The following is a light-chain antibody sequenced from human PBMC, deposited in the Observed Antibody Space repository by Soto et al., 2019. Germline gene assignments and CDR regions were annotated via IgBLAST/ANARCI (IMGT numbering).Light chain of an antibody. Sequence: QSVLTQPASVSGSPGQSITISCTGSSSDIGAYDYVSWYQQRPVKAPKLMIFDVTNRPSGVSDRFSGSKSGNTASPIISGLQTEDEADYYCSSYTSSSTPYVFGTGTKVTVL. J-gene: IGLJ1*01. CDR3: SSYTSSSTPYV. V-gene: IGLV2-14*01. CDR2: DVT. CDR1: SSDIGAYDY.